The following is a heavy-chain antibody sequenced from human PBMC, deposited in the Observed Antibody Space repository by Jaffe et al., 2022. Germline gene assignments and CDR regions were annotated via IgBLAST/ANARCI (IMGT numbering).Heavy chain of an antibody. CDR3: ARVPTYWYYFDY. J-gene: IGHJ4*02. CDR2: IYTSGST. D-gene: IGHD2-8*02. V-gene: IGHV4-61*02. CDR1: GGSISSGSYY. Sequence: QVQLQESGPGLVKPSQTLSLTCTVSGGSISSGSYYWSWIRQPAGKGLEWIGRIYTSGSTNYNPSLKSRVTISVDTSKNQFSLKLSSVTAADTAVYYCARVPTYWYYFDYWGQGTLVTVSS.